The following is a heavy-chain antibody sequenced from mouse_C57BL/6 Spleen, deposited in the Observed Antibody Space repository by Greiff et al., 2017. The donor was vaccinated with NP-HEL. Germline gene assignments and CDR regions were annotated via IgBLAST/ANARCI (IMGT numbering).Heavy chain of an antibody. CDR3: AKWACYGSEYFDV. CDR2: ISSGSSTT. J-gene: IGHJ1*03. V-gene: IGHV5-17*01. D-gene: IGHD1-1*01. CDR1: GYTFSDYG. Sequence: EVQLQQSGGGLVKPGASLKLSCAASGYTFSDYGMHWVRQAPEKGLEWVAYISSGSSTTYYADTVKGRYTISRDNAKNTPFLQMTSLRSEDTAMYSCAKWACYGSEYFDVWGKGTTVTVSS.